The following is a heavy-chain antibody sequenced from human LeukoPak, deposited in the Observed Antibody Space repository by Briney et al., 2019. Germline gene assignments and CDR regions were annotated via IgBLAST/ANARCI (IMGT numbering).Heavy chain of an antibody. J-gene: IGHJ5*02. CDR1: GYTFTGYY. Sequence: GASVKVSCKASGYTFTGYYMHWVRQAPGQGLEWMGWINPNSGGTNYAQKFQGWVTMTRDTSISTAYMELSRLRSDDTAVYYCARDWRDLWFGGLLSTPHGWFDPWGQGTLVTVSS. D-gene: IGHD3-10*01. CDR2: INPNSGGT. CDR3: ARDWRDLWFGGLLSTPHGWFDP. V-gene: IGHV1-2*04.